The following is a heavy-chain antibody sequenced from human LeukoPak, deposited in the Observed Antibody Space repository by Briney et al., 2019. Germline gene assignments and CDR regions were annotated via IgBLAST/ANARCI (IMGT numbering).Heavy chain of an antibody. Sequence: GKSLRLSCAASGFTFSSYPMHWVRQAPGKGLEWVAVIWSDGNNKEHGDSVKGRFTISRDNSKNTLYLQMNSLRAEDTAMYYCARDYCSSISCMDAWGQGTTVTVSS. J-gene: IGHJ6*02. D-gene: IGHD2-2*01. CDR1: GFTFSSYP. V-gene: IGHV3-33*08. CDR2: IWSDGNNK. CDR3: ARDYCSSISCMDA.